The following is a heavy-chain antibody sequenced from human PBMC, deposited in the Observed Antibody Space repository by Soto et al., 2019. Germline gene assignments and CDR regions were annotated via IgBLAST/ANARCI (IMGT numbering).Heavy chain of an antibody. CDR1: GFSFSTYG. V-gene: IGHV3-33*01. J-gene: IGHJ4*02. CDR2: IYFDGSKK. Sequence: QVQLVESGGGVVQPGSSLRLSCAASGFSFSTYGIHWVRQAPGKGLEWVALIYFDGSKKYYADSVKGRFTISRDNSKNTLYLQMSSLRAEDTAVYYCARVGGTVTSDYWGQGTLVTVSS. CDR3: ARVGGTVTSDY. D-gene: IGHD4-17*01.